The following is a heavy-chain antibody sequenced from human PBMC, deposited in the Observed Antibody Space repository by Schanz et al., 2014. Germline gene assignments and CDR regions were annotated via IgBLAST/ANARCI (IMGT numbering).Heavy chain of an antibody. CDR2: VSSSSSYT. D-gene: IGHD3-22*01. Sequence: QVQLVESGGGLVKPGGSLRLSCAASGFTFSDYYMSWIRQAPGKGLEWVSYVSSSSSYTHYADSVKGRFTISRDNAKNSLYLQMNSLRAEDTAVYYCARPPHDSSGYYPFDSWGQGTLVTVSS. CDR3: ARPPHDSSGYYPFDS. CDR1: GFTFSDYY. J-gene: IGHJ4*02. V-gene: IGHV3-11*05.